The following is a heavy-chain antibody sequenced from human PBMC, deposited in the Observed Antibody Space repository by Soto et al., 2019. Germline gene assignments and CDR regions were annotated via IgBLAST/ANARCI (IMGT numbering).Heavy chain of an antibody. D-gene: IGHD3-22*01. J-gene: IGHJ4*02. CDR3: ASEISGYYYDSSGYYYPEYYFDY. CDR1: GFTFSSYW. CDR2: INSDGSST. V-gene: IGHV3-74*01. Sequence: PGGSLRLSCAASGFTFSSYWMHWVRQAPGKGLVWVSRINSDGSSTSYADSVKGRFTISRDNAKNTLYLQMNSLRAEDTAVYYCASEISGYYYDSSGYYYPEYYFDYWGQGTLVTVSS.